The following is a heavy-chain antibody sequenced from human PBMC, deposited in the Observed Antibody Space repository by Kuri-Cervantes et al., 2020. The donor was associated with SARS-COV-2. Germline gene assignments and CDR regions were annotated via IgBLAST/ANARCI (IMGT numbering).Heavy chain of an antibody. V-gene: IGHV3-53*01. J-gene: IGHJ1*01. Sequence: GECLKISCVVSGFTLSNSYMSWVRQAPGKGLEWVSVIYSGGSTFYPDSVKGRFMVSRDNSRNTMYLQMNSLRVEDTAVYFCARGGGGSGDFEYFQYWGQGTVVTVSS. CDR1: GFTLSNSY. D-gene: IGHD2-15*01. CDR2: IYSGGST. CDR3: ARGGGGSGDFEYFQY.